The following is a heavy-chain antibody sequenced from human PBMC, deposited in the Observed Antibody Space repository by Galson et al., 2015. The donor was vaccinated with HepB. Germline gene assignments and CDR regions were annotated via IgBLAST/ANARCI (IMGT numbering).Heavy chain of an antibody. Sequence: SLRLSCAASGFTFSDYYMSWIRQAPGKGLEWVSYISGSNSYTNYADSVKGRFTISRDNAKNSLYLQMSSLRAEDTAVYYCASSLGSTWRYFLHWGQGTLVTVSS. D-gene: IGHD6-13*01. J-gene: IGHJ1*01. CDR1: GFTFSDYY. CDR2: ISGSNSYT. CDR3: ASSLGSTWRYFLH. V-gene: IGHV3-11*03.